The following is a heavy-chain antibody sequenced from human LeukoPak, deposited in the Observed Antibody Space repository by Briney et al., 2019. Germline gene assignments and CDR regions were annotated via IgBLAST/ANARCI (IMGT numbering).Heavy chain of an antibody. V-gene: IGHV4-4*07. Sequence: SETLSLTCTVSGGSISSYYWSWLRQPAGKGLEWIGRIYTSGSTNYNPSLKSRVTMSVDTFKNQFSLKLSSVTAADTAVYYCARDPRFRGWSYDYWGQGTLVIVSS. D-gene: IGHD1-26*01. CDR3: ARDPRFRGWSYDY. CDR1: GGSISSYY. J-gene: IGHJ4*02. CDR2: IYTSGST.